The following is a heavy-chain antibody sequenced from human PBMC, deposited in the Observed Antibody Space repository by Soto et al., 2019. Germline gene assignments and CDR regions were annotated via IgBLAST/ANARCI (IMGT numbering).Heavy chain of an antibody. J-gene: IGHJ4*02. CDR3: GKVLVGATGHTDSDS. CDR2: IDYNGVT. CDR1: GGSIYRSGYY. V-gene: IGHV4-39*01. Sequence: SETLSLTCTVSGGSIYRSGYYWGWIRQPPGRGLEWIGNIDYNGVTYSNPSLKSRVTISRDTSKNQFSQKLTSVTAADTALYYCGKVLVGATGHTDSDSWGPGTLVTAPQ. D-gene: IGHD2-15*01.